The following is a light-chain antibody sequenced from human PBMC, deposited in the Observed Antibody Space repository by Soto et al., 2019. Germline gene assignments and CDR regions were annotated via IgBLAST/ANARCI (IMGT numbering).Light chain of an antibody. CDR2: KAS. V-gene: IGKV1-5*03. Sequence: DIQMTQSPSTLSASVGERVTITCRASQSISSWLAWYQQKPGKAPKLLIYKASSLESEVPSRFSGSGSGTEFTRTISSLQPDDFATFYCQQYNTYSRTWTFGQGTKVEIK. CDR3: QQYNTYSRTWT. CDR1: QSISSW. J-gene: IGKJ1*01.